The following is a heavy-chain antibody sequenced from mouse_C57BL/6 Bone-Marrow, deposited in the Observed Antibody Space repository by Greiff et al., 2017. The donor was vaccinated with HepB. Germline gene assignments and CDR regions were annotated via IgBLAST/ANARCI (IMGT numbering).Heavy chain of an antibody. CDR3: AKLTGTIYYAMDY. CDR2: ISDGGSYT. D-gene: IGHD4-1*01. Sequence: EVQGVESGGGLVKPGGSLKLSCAASGFTFSSYAMSWVRQTPEKRLEWVATISDGGSYTYYPDNVKGRFTISRDNAKNNLYLQMSHLKSEDTAMYYCAKLTGTIYYAMDYWGQGTSVTVSS. J-gene: IGHJ4*01. CDR1: GFTFSSYA. V-gene: IGHV5-4*01.